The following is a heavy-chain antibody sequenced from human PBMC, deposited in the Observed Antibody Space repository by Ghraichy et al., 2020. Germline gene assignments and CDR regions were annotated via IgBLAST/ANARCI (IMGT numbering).Heavy chain of an antibody. J-gene: IGHJ4*02. Sequence: SQTLSLTCTVSGGSISSYYWSWIRQPPGKGLEWIGYIYYSGSTNYNPSLKSRVTISVDTPKNQFSLKLSSVTAADTAVYYCARGGGSSGWIDYWGQGTLVTVSS. V-gene: IGHV4-59*01. D-gene: IGHD6-19*01. CDR2: IYYSGST. CDR3: ARGGGSSGWIDY. CDR1: GGSISSYY.